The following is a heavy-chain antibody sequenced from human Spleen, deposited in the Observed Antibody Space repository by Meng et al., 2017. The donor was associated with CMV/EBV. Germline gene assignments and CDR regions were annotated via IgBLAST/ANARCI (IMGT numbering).Heavy chain of an antibody. CDR3: AMYRVYQGLDI. Sequence: SETLSLTCTVYNGSFSGYYWSWIRQPPGKGLEWIGEINQSGSTNYNPSLKSRVIISVDTPKNQFSLKLSSVTAADTAVYYCAMYRVYQGLDIWGQGTMVTVSS. V-gene: IGHV4-34*01. J-gene: IGHJ3*02. CDR2: INQSGST. CDR1: NGSFSGYY. D-gene: IGHD6-13*01.